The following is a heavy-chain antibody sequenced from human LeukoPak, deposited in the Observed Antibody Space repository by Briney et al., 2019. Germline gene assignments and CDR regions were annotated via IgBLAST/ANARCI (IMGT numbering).Heavy chain of an antibody. V-gene: IGHV3-33*01. Sequence: GGSLRLSCAASGFTFSRYGMHWVRQAPGKGLEWVAVIWYDGSNKYYADSVKGRFTISRDNSKNTLYLQMNSLRAEDTAVYYCARGPPYCSSTSCYLEYWGQGTLVTVSS. CDR3: ARGPPYCSSTSCYLEY. J-gene: IGHJ4*02. CDR2: IWYDGSNK. CDR1: GFTFSRYG. D-gene: IGHD2-2*01.